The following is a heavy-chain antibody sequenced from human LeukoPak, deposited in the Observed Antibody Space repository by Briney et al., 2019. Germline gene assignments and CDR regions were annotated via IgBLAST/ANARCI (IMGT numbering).Heavy chain of an antibody. V-gene: IGHV6-1*01. CDR1: GDSVSSNSAA. CDR3: ARDPVGGSTIFDY. Sequence: SQALSLTCAISGDSVSSNSAAWNWIRQSPSRGLEWLGRTYYRSKWYYDYAVAVKSRISINPDTSKNQFSLQLSSVTPEDTAVYYCARDPVGGSTIFDYWGQGTLVTVSS. CDR2: TYYRSKWYY. D-gene: IGHD1-26*01. J-gene: IGHJ4*02.